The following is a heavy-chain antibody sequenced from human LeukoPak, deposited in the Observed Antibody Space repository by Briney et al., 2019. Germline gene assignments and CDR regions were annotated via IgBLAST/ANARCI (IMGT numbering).Heavy chain of an antibody. J-gene: IGHJ6*02. CDR3: ARAARSSSYYYYGMDV. D-gene: IGHD2-2*01. CDR1: AFMLSNYA. Sequence: GGSLRLSCTDSAFMLSNYAMNWVRRAPGKGLEWVAAIRGSGTNTYYADSVRGRFTISRDISKNSLYLQMSSLRSEDTAVYYCARAARSSSYYYYGMDVWGQGNTVTVSS. CDR2: IRGSGTNT. V-gene: IGHV3-23*01.